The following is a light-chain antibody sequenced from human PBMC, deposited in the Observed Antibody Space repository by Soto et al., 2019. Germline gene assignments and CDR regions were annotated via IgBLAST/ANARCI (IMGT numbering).Light chain of an antibody. CDR2: EGS. Sequence: QFALTQPASVSGSPGQSITISCTGTSSDVGSYNLVSWYQQHPGKAPKLMIYEGSKRPSGVSNRFSGSKSGNTASLTISGLQAEDEADDYCCSYAGSSTNVFGTGTKLTVL. CDR1: SSDVGSYNL. J-gene: IGLJ1*01. CDR3: CSYAGSSTNV. V-gene: IGLV2-23*01.